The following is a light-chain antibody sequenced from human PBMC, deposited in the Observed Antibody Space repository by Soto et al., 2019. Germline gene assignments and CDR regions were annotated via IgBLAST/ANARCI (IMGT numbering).Light chain of an antibody. Sequence: PGERATLSCRASQSVTSSYFAWYQQKPGQAPRLLIYAASSRATGIPDRFSGSGSGTDFTLTISRLEPEDFAVYYCQQYGYSATFGGGTKVEIK. J-gene: IGKJ4*01. V-gene: IGKV3-20*01. CDR3: QQYGYSAT. CDR1: QSVTSSY. CDR2: AAS.